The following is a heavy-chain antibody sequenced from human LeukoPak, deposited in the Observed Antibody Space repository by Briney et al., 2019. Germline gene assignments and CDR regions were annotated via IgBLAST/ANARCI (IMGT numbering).Heavy chain of an antibody. CDR2: IYPGDSDT. J-gene: IGHJ6*02. CDR1: GYSFTSYW. Sequence: KRGESLKISCKGSGYSFTSYWIGWVRQMPGKGLEWMGIIYPGDSDTRYSPSFQGQVTISADKSISTAYLQWSSLKASDTAMYYCARVPHCSSTSCRTQGRGYYYYGMDVWGQGTTVTVSS. CDR3: ARVPHCSSTSCRTQGRGYYYYGMDV. V-gene: IGHV5-51*01. D-gene: IGHD2-2*01.